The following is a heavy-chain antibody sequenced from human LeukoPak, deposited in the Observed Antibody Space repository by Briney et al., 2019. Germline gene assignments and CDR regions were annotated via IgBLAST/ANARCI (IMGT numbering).Heavy chain of an antibody. Sequence: PGRSLRLSCAASGFTFDDYAMHWVRQAPGKGLEWVSGISWNSGSIGYADSVKGRFTISRDNAKNSLYLQMNSLRAEDTALYYCAKDKFPRFGVMDVWDQGTTVTVSS. CDR2: ISWNSGSI. CDR1: GFTFDDYA. D-gene: IGHD3-10*01. V-gene: IGHV3-9*01. J-gene: IGHJ6*02. CDR3: AKDKFPRFGVMDV.